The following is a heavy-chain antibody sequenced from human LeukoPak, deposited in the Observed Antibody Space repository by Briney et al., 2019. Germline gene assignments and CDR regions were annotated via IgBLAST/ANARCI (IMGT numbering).Heavy chain of an antibody. CDR1: GGSISSSSYY. CDR2: IYYSGST. J-gene: IGHJ4*02. CDR3: ARARTAAYSSGWYYFDY. D-gene: IGHD6-19*01. Sequence: SETLSLTCTVSGGSISSSSYYWGWIRQPPGKGLEWIGSIYYSGSTNYNPSLKSRVTISVDTSKNQFSLKLSSVTAADTAVYYCARARTAAYSSGWYYFDYWGQGTLVTVSS. V-gene: IGHV4-39*07.